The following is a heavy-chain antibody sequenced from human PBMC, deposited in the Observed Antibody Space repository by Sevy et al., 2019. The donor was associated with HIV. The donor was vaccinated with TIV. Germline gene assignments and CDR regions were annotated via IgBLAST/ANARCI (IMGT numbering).Heavy chain of an antibody. J-gene: IGHJ4*02. D-gene: IGHD1-26*01. V-gene: IGHV3-30-3*01. Sequence: GGSLRLSCAASGFTFSSYAMHWVRQAPGKGLEWVAVISYDGSNKYYADSVKGRFTISRDNSKNTLYLQMNSLRAEDTDVYYCARLSGDHDYWGQGTLVTVSS. CDR3: ARLSGDHDY. CDR2: ISYDGSNK. CDR1: GFTFSSYA.